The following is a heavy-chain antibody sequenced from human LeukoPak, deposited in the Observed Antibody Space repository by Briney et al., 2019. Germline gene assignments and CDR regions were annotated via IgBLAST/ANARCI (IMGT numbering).Heavy chain of an antibody. V-gene: IGHV1-18*01. D-gene: IGHD6-19*01. CDR3: ATAAVAGTLYYFDY. CDR2: ISAYNGNT. CDR1: GYTFTSYG. J-gene: IGHJ4*02. Sequence: ASVKVSCKASGYTFTSYGISWVRQAPGQGLEWMGWISAYNGNTNYAQKLQGRVTMTTDTSTSTAYMELSSLRSEDTAVYYCATAAVAGTLYYFDYWGQGTLVTVSS.